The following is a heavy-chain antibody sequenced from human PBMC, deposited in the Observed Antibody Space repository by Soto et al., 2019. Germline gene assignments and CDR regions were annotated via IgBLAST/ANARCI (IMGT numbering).Heavy chain of an antibody. CDR3: AKDVRVSPPESWLLLDY. J-gene: IGHJ4*02. D-gene: IGHD3-10*02. CDR1: GFTFSSYA. CDR2: ISGSGGST. Sequence: GGSLRLSCAASGFTFSSYAMSWVRQAPGKGLEWVSAISGSGGSTYYADSVKGRFTISRDNSKNTLYLQMNSLRAEDTAVYYCAKDVRVSPPESWLLLDYWGQGTLVTVSS. V-gene: IGHV3-23*01.